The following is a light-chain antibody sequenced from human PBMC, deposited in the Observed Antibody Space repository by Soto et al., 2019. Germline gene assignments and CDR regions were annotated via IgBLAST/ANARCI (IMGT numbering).Light chain of an antibody. CDR2: GAS. CDR1: QSVSSN. J-gene: IGKJ4*02. V-gene: IGKV3-15*01. CDR3: QQYKNWPRT. Sequence: EIVMTQSPATLSVSPGEGATLSCRASQSVSSNLAWYQQKPGQAPRLLIYGASTRATDMPGTFSGRGSGTEFTLTISSLRSEDFAVYYCQQYKNWPRTFGRGTKVDIK.